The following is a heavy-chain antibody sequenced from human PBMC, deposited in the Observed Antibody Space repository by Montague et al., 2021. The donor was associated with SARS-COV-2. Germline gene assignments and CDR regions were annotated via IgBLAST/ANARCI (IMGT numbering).Heavy chain of an antibody. CDR3: ARVRGGTTRYFDY. CDR2: IYTSGST. CDR1: GDSISSGDYY. Sequence: TLSLTCTVSGDSISSGDYYWSWIRPPAGKGLEWIGRIYTSGSTKYTPSLNSRVTIFVDTSKNQFSLKLRSVAAADTAVYYCARVRGGTTRYFDYWGQGTLVTVSS. D-gene: IGHD1-1*01. V-gene: IGHV4-61*02. J-gene: IGHJ4*02.